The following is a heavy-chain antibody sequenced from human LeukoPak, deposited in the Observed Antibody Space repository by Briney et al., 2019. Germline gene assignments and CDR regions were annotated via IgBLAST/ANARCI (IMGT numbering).Heavy chain of an antibody. CDR3: ARGVYTGVAGTDY. J-gene: IGHJ4*02. Sequence: GGSLRLSCAASGFTFSTYWMNWFRQTPGKGLEWVAKIKADGGEKDHVASVKGRFTISRDNAKNSLYLQMNSLRVEDTAVYYCARGVYTGVAGTDYWGQGTLVTVST. D-gene: IGHD6-19*01. V-gene: IGHV3-7*01. CDR2: IKADGGEK. CDR1: GFTFSTYW.